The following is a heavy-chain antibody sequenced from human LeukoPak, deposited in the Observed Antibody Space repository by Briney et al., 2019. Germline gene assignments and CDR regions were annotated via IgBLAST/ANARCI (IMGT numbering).Heavy chain of an antibody. CDR3: ARLNSAANFLDY. CDR2: TTPYNGNT. Sequence: ASVKVSCKASGYTFTNYDITWVRQAPGQGLDWMGWTTPYNGNTDYVQKVQGRVTMTADTSTTTVYMELRSLTSDDTAVYYCARLNSAANFLDYWGRGTLVTVSP. V-gene: IGHV1-18*01. D-gene: IGHD2-15*01. J-gene: IGHJ4*02. CDR1: GYTFTNYD.